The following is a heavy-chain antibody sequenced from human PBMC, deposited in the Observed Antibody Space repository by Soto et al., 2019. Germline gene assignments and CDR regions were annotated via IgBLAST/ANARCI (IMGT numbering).Heavy chain of an antibody. CDR2: IKQDRSEK. CDR3: ARDSLGYCTSTSCYWSEDY. V-gene: IGHV3-7*03. Sequence: PGGSLRLSCSASGFTFSTYWMSWVRQAPGKGLEWVANIKQDRSEKYYVDSVKGRFTISRDNAKNSLYLQMNSLRAEDTAVYYCARDSLGYCTSTSCYWSEDYWGQGTLVTVSS. D-gene: IGHD2-2*01. J-gene: IGHJ4*02. CDR1: GFTFSTYW.